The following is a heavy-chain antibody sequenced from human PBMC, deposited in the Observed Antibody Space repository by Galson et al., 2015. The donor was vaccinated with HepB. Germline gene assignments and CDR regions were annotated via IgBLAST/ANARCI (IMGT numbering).Heavy chain of an antibody. CDR3: AREGVQFSQGYMDV. Sequence: TLSLTCTVSGGAITSGFHFWTWVRRRPGEGLEWLGHIYYSGSAYYIPSLRSRLTMSVDTSKNQFSLSLTSVTAADTALYYCAREGVQFSQGYMDVWGNGTRVTVSS. J-gene: IGHJ6*03. CDR2: IYYSGSA. V-gene: IGHV4-31*03. D-gene: IGHD3-3*01. CDR1: GGAITSGFHF.